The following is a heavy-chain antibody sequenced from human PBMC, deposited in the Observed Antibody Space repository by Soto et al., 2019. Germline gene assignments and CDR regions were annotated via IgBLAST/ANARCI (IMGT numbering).Heavy chain of an antibody. CDR2: IYHTGST. CDR1: GGSISSSNW. V-gene: IGHV4-4*02. CDR3: ARGSGGGADY. Sequence: SETLSLTCAVSGGSISSSNWWSWVRQPPGKGLEWIGEIYHTGSTTYNPSLNSRVTISVDKSKNQFSLELSSVTAADTAVYYCARGSGGGADYWGQGTLVTVS. J-gene: IGHJ4*02. D-gene: IGHD2-21*01.